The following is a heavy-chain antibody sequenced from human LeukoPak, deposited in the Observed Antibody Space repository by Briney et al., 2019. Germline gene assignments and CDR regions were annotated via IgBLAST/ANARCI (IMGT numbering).Heavy chain of an antibody. CDR2: ISSSSSYI. CDR3: ASGEMYYYDSSGADY. CDR1: GFTFSSYS. J-gene: IGHJ4*02. V-gene: IGHV3-21*01. Sequence: PGGSLRLSCAASGFTFSSYSMNWVRQAPGKGLEWVSSISSSSSYIYYADSVKGRFTISRDNAENSLYLQMNSLRAEDTAVYYCASGEMYYYDSSGADYWGQGTLVTVSS. D-gene: IGHD3-22*01.